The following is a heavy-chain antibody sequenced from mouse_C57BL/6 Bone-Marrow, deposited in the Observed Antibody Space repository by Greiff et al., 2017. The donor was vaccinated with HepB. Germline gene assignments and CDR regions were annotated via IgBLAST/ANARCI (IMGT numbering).Heavy chain of an antibody. D-gene: IGHD4-1*01. Sequence: EVKLVESGGDLVKPGGSLKLSCAASGFTFSSYGMSWVRQTPDKRLEWVATISSGGSYTYYPDSVKGRFTISRDNAKNTLYLQMSSLKSEDTAMYYCARWTGTGYWGQGTTLTVSS. V-gene: IGHV5-6*02. CDR2: ISSGGSYT. J-gene: IGHJ2*01. CDR1: GFTFSSYG. CDR3: ARWTGTGY.